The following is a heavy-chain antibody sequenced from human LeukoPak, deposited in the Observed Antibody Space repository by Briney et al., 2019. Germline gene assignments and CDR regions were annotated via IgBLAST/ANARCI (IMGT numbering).Heavy chain of an antibody. D-gene: IGHD1-1*01. CDR2: IWYDGSNK. J-gene: IGHJ4*02. Sequence: GGSLRLSCAASGFTFSSYGMHWVRQAQSKGLEWVAVIWYDGSNKYYADSVKGRFTISRDNSKNTLYLQMTSLRAEDTAVYYCAKDPNWNDGFDYWGQGTLVTVSS. V-gene: IGHV3-33*06. CDR3: AKDPNWNDGFDY. CDR1: GFTFSSYG.